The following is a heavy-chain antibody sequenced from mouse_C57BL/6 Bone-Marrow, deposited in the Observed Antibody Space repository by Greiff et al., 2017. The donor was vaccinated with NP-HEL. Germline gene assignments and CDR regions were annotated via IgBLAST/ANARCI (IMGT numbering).Heavy chain of an antibody. J-gene: IGHJ1*03. Sequence: EVQLQQSGPELVKPGASVKIPCKASGYTFTDYNMDWVKQSHGKSLEWIGDINPNNGGTIYNQKFKGKATLTVDKSYSTAYMELRSLTSEDTAVYYCASRGYSNYVGWYFDVWGTGTTVTVSS. CDR2: INPNNGGT. D-gene: IGHD2-5*01. CDR3: ASRGYSNYVGWYFDV. V-gene: IGHV1-18*01. CDR1: GYTFTDYN.